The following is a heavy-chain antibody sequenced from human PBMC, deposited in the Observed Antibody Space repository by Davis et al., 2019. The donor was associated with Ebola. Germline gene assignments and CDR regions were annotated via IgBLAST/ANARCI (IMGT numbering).Heavy chain of an antibody. Sequence: ASVKVSCKASGYTFTSYGISWVRQAPGQGLEWMGWISAYNGNTNYAQKFQGRVTITADESTSTAYMELSSLRSEDTAVYYCARIMEAPAVRGGGVVTPYYYGMDVWGQGTTVTVSS. CDR2: ISAYNGNT. J-gene: IGHJ6*02. CDR1: GYTFTSYG. CDR3: ARIMEAPAVRGGGVVTPYYYGMDV. V-gene: IGHV1-18*01. D-gene: IGHD3-3*01.